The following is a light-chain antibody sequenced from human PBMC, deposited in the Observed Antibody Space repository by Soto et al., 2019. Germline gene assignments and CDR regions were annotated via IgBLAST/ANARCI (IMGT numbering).Light chain of an antibody. V-gene: IGKV1-17*03. CDR1: QDISNR. CDR3: QQHAAYPRD. Sequence: DIQVTQSPSAMSEAVGDRVTITCRTSQDISNRLGWFQQRPGKAPKRLICSASTLETGVPSRFSGTGSGTEFTLTISSLQPEDFATYYCQQHAAYPRDFGQGTKVDIK. J-gene: IGKJ1*01. CDR2: SAS.